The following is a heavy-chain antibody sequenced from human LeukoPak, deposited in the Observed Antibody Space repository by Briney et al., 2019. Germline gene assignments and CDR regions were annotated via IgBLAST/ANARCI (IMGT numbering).Heavy chain of an antibody. D-gene: IGHD6-19*01. CDR1: GFTFSSYW. V-gene: IGHV3-7*01. CDR2: IHPHGSET. Sequence: PGGSLRLSCEVAGFTFSSYWMGWVRQAPGEGLEWVANIHPHGSETSYVDSLKGRFTISRDNAKKSMFLQMNSLRAEETAVYYCVRWGVEAGMDPWGQGTLVTVSS. CDR3: VRWGVEAGMDP. J-gene: IGHJ5*02.